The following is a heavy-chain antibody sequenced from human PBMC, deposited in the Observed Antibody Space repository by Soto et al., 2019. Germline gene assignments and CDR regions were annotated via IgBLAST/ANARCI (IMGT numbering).Heavy chain of an antibody. V-gene: IGHV2-5*02. CDR3: AHRGGGGAFDS. J-gene: IGHJ4*02. CDR1: VFSLTTSGVG. D-gene: IGHD2-15*01. Sequence: QITLKESGPTLVKPTQTLTLTCTFSVFSLTTSGVGVGWIRQPPGKALELVAVIYWDDDKRYSPSLNSRLTITKDTSKNPVVLAMTHMDPVDTATYFGAHRGGGGAFDSWGQGTLVTVSS. CDR2: IYWDDDK.